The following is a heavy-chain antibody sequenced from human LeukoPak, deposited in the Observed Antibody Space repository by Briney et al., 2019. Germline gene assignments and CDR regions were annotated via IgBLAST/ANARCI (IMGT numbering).Heavy chain of an antibody. CDR1: GGTFSSYA. Sequence: GASVKVSCKASGGTFSSYAISWVRQAPGQGLEWMGGIIPIFGTANYAQKFQGRVTITADESTSTAYMELSRLRSDDTAVCYCARDARPIVATITFDFDYWGQGTLVTVSS. J-gene: IGHJ4*02. CDR2: IIPIFGTA. V-gene: IGHV1-69*13. CDR3: ARDARPIVATITFDFDY. D-gene: IGHD5-12*01.